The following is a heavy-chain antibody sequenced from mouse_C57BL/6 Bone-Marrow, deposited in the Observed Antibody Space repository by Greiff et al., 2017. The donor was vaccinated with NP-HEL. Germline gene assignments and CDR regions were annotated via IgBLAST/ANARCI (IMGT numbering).Heavy chain of an antibody. CDR1: GFTFSSYG. Sequence: EVMLVESGGDLVKPGGSLKLSCAASGFTFSSYGMSWVRQTPDKRLEWVATISSGGSYTYYPDSVKGRFTISRDNAKNTLYLQMSSLKSEDTAMYYCARGRGRALYYYAMDYWGQGTSVTVSS. CDR2: ISSGGSYT. D-gene: IGHD1-1*01. V-gene: IGHV5-6*01. CDR3: ARGRGRALYYYAMDY. J-gene: IGHJ4*01.